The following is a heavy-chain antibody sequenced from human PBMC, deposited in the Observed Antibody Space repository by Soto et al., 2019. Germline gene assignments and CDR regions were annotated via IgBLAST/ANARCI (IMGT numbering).Heavy chain of an antibody. CDR2: ISSTDGET. V-gene: IGHV3-23*01. CDR1: EFTVSSFA. J-gene: IGHJ4*02. D-gene: IGHD6-19*01. Sequence: EVQVLESGGGLVQPGGSLRLSCAASEFTVSSFAMTWVRQAPGKGLGWVSVISSTDGETYYADSVKGRFTISRDNSKNTLSLQMNSLRAEDTALYYCARGRWDRSGWYFDSWGQGTLVTVSS. CDR3: ARGRWDRSGWYFDS.